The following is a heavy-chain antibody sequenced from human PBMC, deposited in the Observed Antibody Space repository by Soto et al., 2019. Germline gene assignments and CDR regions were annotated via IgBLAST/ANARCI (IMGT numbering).Heavy chain of an antibody. V-gene: IGHV3-30-3*01. D-gene: IGHD3-9*01. CDR3: ARDRNILTGFATD. Sequence: GGSLRLSCAASGFTFSSYAMHWVRQAPGKGLEWVAVISYDGSNKYYADSVKGRFTISRDNSKNTLYLQMNSLRAEDTAVYYCARDRNILTGFATDWGQGTLVTVSS. J-gene: IGHJ4*02. CDR2: ISYDGSNK. CDR1: GFTFSSYA.